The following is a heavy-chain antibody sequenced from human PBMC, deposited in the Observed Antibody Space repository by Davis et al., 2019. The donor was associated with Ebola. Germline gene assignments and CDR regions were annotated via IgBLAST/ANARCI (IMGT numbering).Heavy chain of an antibody. Sequence: GESLKISCAASGFTFSSYEMNWVRQAPGKGLEWVSYISSSGSTIYYADSVKGRFTISRDNSKNTLYLQMNSLRAEDTAVYYCASWGFGDYYYYGMDVWGQGTTVTVSS. V-gene: IGHV3-48*03. CDR3: ASWGFGDYYYYGMDV. CDR2: ISSSGSTI. CDR1: GFTFSSYE. J-gene: IGHJ6*02. D-gene: IGHD3-10*01.